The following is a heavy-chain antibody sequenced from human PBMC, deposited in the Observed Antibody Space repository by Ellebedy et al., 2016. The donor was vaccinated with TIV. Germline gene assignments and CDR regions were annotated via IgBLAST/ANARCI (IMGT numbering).Heavy chain of an antibody. D-gene: IGHD2/OR15-2a*01. CDR3: ARGSMARFDY. CDR1: GGSFSGYY. J-gene: IGHJ4*02. Sequence: MPSETLSLTCAVYGGSFSGYYWSWIRQPPGKGLEWIGEINHSGSTNYNPSLKSRVTISVDTSKNQFSLKLSSVTAADTAVYYCARGSMARFDYWGQGTLVTVSS. CDR2: INHSGST. V-gene: IGHV4-34*01.